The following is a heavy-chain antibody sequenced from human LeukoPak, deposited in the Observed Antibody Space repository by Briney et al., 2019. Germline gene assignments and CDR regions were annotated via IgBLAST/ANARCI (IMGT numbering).Heavy chain of an antibody. J-gene: IGHJ4*02. V-gene: IGHV3-21*01. Sequence: PGGSLRLSWVRSGLTFRNYNINWVRHAPGKGLEWVSSITGIGSRIYYADSVKGRFTISRDNARNSVFLQMNSLRAEDTALYYCATREEETTLYARDYWGQGTRVTVST. CDR2: ITGIGSRI. CDR1: GLTFRNYN. CDR3: ATREEETTLYARDY. D-gene: IGHD4-17*01.